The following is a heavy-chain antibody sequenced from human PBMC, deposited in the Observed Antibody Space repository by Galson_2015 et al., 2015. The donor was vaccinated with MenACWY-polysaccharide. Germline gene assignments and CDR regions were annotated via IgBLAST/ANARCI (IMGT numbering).Heavy chain of an antibody. CDR2: ISGIGGNT. V-gene: IGHV3-23*01. CDR3: AKGESYLDTSGFYVCVYDY. D-gene: IGHD3-22*01. J-gene: IGHJ4*02. CDR1: GLTFNNYA. Sequence: SLRLSCAASGLTFNNYAMSWVRQAPGKGPEWVSAISGIGGNTYYADSVKGRFSISRDNSKNMLYLQMNSLRGEDTAVYYCAKGESYLDTSGFYVCVYDYWGQGTLVTVSS.